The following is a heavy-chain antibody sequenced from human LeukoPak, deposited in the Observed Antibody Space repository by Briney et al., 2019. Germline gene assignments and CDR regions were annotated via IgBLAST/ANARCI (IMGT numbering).Heavy chain of an antibody. V-gene: IGHV4-38-2*02. CDR2: IYHSGST. CDR1: GYSISSGYY. Sequence: SETLSLTCTVSGYSISSGYYWGWIRQPPGKGLEWIGSIYHSGSTYYNPSLKSRVTISVDTSKNQFSLKLSSVTAADTAVYYCAREIAVAGTSLDYWGQGTLVTVSS. J-gene: IGHJ4*02. CDR3: AREIAVAGTSLDY. D-gene: IGHD6-19*01.